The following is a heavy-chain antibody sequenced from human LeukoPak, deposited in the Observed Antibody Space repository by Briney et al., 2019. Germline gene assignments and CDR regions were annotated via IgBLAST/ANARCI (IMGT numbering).Heavy chain of an antibody. D-gene: IGHD2-21*02. CDR2: ISWNSGNT. Sequence: PGGSLRLSCAASGFTFDDYAMQWVRHAPGKGLEWVSGISWNSGNTGYADSVKGRFTISRDNAKNSLYLQMNSLRAEDTAVYYCARDSNCGGDCYPLDYWGQGTLVTVSS. J-gene: IGHJ4*02. CDR3: ARDSNCGGDCYPLDY. V-gene: IGHV3-9*01. CDR1: GFTFDDYA.